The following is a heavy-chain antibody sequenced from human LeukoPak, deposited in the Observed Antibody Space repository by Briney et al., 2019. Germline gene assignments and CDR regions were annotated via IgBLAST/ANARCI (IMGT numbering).Heavy chain of an antibody. CDR3: AGRMGVWGSYRFYYYYYMDV. CDR1: GGSISSYY. Sequence: PSETLSLTCTVSGGSISSYYWSWIRQPAGKGLEWIGRIYTSGSTNYNPSLKSRVTMSVDTSKNQFSLKLSSVTAADTAVYYCAGRMGVWGSYRFYYYYYMDVWGKGTTVTISS. J-gene: IGHJ6*03. V-gene: IGHV4-4*07. D-gene: IGHD3-16*02. CDR2: IYTSGST.